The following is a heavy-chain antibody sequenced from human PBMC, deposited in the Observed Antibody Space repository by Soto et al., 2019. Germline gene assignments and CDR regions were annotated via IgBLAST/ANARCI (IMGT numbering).Heavy chain of an antibody. J-gene: IGHJ4*02. CDR2: IDESGIT. CDR1: GVSLSGYY. CDR3: ARSGAWIPDY. D-gene: IGHD5-18*01. V-gene: IGHV4-34*01. Sequence: QVQVQQWGAGLLKPSETLSLTCSVYGVSLSGYYWSWIRQPPGKGLEWIGEIDESGITNYNSSLKSRVTTSIDTSKSQLSLKLRSVNAADTAVYYCARSGAWIPDYWGQGILVTVSS.